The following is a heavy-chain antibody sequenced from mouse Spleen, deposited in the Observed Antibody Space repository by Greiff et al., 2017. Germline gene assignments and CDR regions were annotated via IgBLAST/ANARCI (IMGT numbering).Heavy chain of an antibody. D-gene: IGHD4-1*01. CDR3: ARGLGRKDYFDY. J-gene: IGHJ2*01. CDR1: GYTFTSYW. V-gene: IGHV1-53*01. Sequence: QVQLQQPGAELVKPGASVKLSCKASGYTFTSYWMHWVKQRPGQGLEWIGNINPSNGGTNYNEKFKSKATLTVDKSSSTAYMQLSSLTSEDSAVYYCARGLGRKDYFDYWGQGTTLTVSS. CDR2: INPSNGGT.